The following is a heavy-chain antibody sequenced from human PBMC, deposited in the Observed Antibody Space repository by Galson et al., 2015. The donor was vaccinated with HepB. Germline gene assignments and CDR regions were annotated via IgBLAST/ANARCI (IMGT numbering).Heavy chain of an antibody. Sequence: SLRLSCAASGFTFSSYAMSWVRQAPGKGLEWVSAISGSGGSTYYADSVKGRFTISRDNSKNTLYLQMNSLRAEDTAVYYCAKDGSSSWYYFDYWGQGTLVTVSS. CDR2: ISGSGGST. CDR1: GFTFSSYA. D-gene: IGHD6-13*01. V-gene: IGHV3-23*01. CDR3: AKDGSSSWYYFDY. J-gene: IGHJ4*02.